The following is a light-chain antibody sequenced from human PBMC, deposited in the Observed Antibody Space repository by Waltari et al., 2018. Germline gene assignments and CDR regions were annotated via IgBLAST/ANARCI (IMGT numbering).Light chain of an antibody. CDR1: SRDVGGYNF. J-gene: IGLJ2*01. CDR2: DFI. Sequence: QSALTQPASVSGSPGQSVPIPCTGTSRDVGGYNFVPWHQQPPDKAPKLMIYDFINRPSGVSNRFSGSKSGNTASLTISGLQAEDEADYYCSSYTSSSTVVFGGVTKMTVL. V-gene: IGLV2-14*03. CDR3: SSYTSSSTVV.